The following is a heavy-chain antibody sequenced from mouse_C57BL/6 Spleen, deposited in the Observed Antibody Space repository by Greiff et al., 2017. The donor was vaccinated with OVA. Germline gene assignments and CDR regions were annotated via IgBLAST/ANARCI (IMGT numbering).Heavy chain of an antibody. CDR2: IYPRSGNT. V-gene: IGHV1-81*01. J-gene: IGHJ4*01. CDR3: ARSGTTVVAPYAMDY. Sequence: QVHVKQSGAELARPGASVKLSCKASGYTFTSYGISWVKQRTGQGLEWIGEIYPRSGNTYYNEKFKGKATLTADKSSSTAYMELRSLTSEDSAVYFCARSGTTVVAPYAMDYWGQGTSVTVSS. D-gene: IGHD1-1*01. CDR1: GYTFTSYG.